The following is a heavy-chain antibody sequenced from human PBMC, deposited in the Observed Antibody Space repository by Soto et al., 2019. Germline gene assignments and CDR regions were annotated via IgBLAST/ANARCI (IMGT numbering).Heavy chain of an antibody. CDR2: IYYSGST. CDR3: ARSHCSSTSCYSTYYYYYYMDV. D-gene: IGHD2-2*01. J-gene: IGHJ6*03. Sequence: QVQLQESGPGLVKPSQTLSLTCTVSGGSISSGGYYWSLIRQHPGKGLEGIGYIYYSGSTYYNPSLKSRVTISVDTSKNQFSLKLSSVTAADTAVYYCARSHCSSTSCYSTYYYYYYMDVWGKGTTVTVSS. CDR1: GGSISSGGYY. V-gene: IGHV4-31*03.